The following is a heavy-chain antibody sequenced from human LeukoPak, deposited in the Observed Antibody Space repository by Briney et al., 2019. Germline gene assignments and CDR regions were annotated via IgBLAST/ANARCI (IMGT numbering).Heavy chain of an antibody. CDR2: SNPNSGGT. CDR3: AREGGIAARPGVYYYYMDV. V-gene: IGHV1-2*02. CDR1: GYTFTGYY. J-gene: IGHJ6*03. Sequence: ASVKVSCKASGYTFTGYYLHWVRQPPGQGLEWMGWSNPNSGGTNYAQKFQGRVTMTRDTSISTAYMELSRLRSDDTAVYYCAREGGIAARPGVYYYYMDVWGKGTTVTVSS. D-gene: IGHD6-6*01.